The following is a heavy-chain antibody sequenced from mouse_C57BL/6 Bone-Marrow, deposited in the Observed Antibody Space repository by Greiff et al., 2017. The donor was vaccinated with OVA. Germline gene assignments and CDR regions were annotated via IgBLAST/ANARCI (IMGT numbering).Heavy chain of an antibody. CDR1: GYTFTSYW. V-gene: IGHV1-55*01. D-gene: IGHD1-1*01. CDR3: ARGDYYGSSYPIDY. CDR2: IYPGSGST. Sequence: QVHVKQPGAELVKPGASVKMSCKASGYTFTSYWITWVKQRPGQGLEWIGDIYPGSGSTNYNEKFKSKATLTVDTSSSTAYMQLSSLTSEDSAVYYCARGDYYGSSYPIDYWGQGTTLTVSS. J-gene: IGHJ2*01.